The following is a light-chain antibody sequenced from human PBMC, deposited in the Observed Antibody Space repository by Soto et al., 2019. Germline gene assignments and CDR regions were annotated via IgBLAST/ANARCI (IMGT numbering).Light chain of an antibody. V-gene: IGKV4-1*01. Sequence: DIVMTQSPDSLAVSLGERATINCKSSQSVLYSSNNKNYLAWYQQKPGQPPKLLIYWASTRESGVLDRFSGSGSGTDFTLTISSLQAEGVAVYYCQQHYSTPYTFGQGTKLEIK. CDR1: QSVLYSSNNKNY. CDR2: WAS. CDR3: QQHYSTPYT. J-gene: IGKJ2*01.